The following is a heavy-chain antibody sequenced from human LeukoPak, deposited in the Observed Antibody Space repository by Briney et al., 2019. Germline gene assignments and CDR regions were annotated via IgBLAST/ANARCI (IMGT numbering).Heavy chain of an antibody. CDR1: GFTFSDYY. CDR3: ARVYYYDSSGSENFDY. CDR2: ISSSGSTI. J-gene: IGHJ4*02. V-gene: IGHV3-11*01. Sequence: GGYLRLSCAASGFTFSDYYMSWIRQAPGKGLEGVSYISSSGSTIYYADSVKGRFTISRDNAKNSLYLQMNSLRAEDTAVYYCARVYYYDSSGSENFDYWGQGTLVTVSS. D-gene: IGHD3-22*01.